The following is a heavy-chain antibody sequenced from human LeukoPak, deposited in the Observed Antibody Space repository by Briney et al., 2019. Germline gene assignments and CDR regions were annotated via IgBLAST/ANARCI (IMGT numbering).Heavy chain of an antibody. J-gene: IGHJ4*02. CDR1: GFTFSTYD. CDR2: ISRSGEKT. V-gene: IGHV3-23*01. D-gene: IGHD5-18*01. CDR3: AKGVTASYYDY. Sequence: GGSLRLSCAASGFTFSTYDMSWVRQAPGKGLEWGSAISRSGEKTYYADSVKGRFTISRDNSRNTLSLPMSSLRADDTAVYYCAKGVTASYYDYWGQGTVVTVSA.